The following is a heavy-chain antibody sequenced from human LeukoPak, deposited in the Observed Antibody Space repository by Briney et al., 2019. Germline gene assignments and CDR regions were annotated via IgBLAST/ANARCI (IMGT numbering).Heavy chain of an antibody. D-gene: IGHD3-10*01. V-gene: IGHV1-69*13. Sequence: SVKVSCKASGGTFSSYAISLVRQAPGQGLEWMGGIIPIFGTANYAQKFQGRVTITADESTSTAYMELSSLRSEDTAVYYCAREEVRGVRNFDYWGQGTLVTVSS. CDR2: IIPIFGTA. CDR3: AREEVRGVRNFDY. J-gene: IGHJ4*02. CDR1: GGTFSSYA.